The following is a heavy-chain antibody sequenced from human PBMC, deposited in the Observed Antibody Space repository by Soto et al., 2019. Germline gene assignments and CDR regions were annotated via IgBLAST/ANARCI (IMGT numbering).Heavy chain of an antibody. J-gene: IGHJ3*01. V-gene: IGHV3-33*03. CDR1: GSSFISYG. Sequence: GGSLRLSCAASGSSFISYGMHWVRQAPGKGLDWVAVIWYDGSNKYYAESVKGRFTISRDNSKNTLYVQMNSLTVEDTAVYYCARAQYTGSYFDACDVWGQGTMVTVSS. D-gene: IGHD1-26*01. CDR2: IWYDGSNK. CDR3: ARAQYTGSYFDACDV.